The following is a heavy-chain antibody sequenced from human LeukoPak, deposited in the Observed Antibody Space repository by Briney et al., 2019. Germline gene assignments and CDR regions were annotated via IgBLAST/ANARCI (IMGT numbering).Heavy chain of an antibody. CDR2: IYYSGST. Sequence: SETLSLTCTVSGGSISSYYWSWIRQPPGKGLEWIGYIYYSGSTNYNPSLKSRVTISVDTSKNQFSLKLSSVTAADTAVYYCARPVAATRPHYYYYYMDVWGKGTTVTVSS. V-gene: IGHV4-59*01. CDR1: GGSISSYY. J-gene: IGHJ6*03. D-gene: IGHD6-19*01. CDR3: ARPVAATRPHYYYYYMDV.